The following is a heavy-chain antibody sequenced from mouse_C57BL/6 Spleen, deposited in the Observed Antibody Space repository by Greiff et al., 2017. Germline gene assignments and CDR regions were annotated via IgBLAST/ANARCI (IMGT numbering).Heavy chain of an antibody. J-gene: IGHJ3*01. CDR2: IRLKSVNYAT. CDR1: GFTFSNYW. D-gene: IGHD1-1*01. Sequence: EVMLVESGGGLVQPGGSMKLSCVASGFTFSNYWMNWVRQSPEKGLEWVAQIRLKSVNYATHYAESVKGRFTISRDDSKSSVYLQMNNLRAEDTGIYYCSTTYYGSSHFADWGQGTLVTVSA. CDR3: STTYYGSSHFAD. V-gene: IGHV6-3*01.